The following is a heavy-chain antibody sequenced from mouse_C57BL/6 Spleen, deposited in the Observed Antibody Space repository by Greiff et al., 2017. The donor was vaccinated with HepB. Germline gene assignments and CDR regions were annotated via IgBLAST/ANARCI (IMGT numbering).Heavy chain of an antibody. V-gene: IGHV1-54*01. CDR2: INPGSGGT. Sequence: VNVVESGAELVRPGTSVKVSCKASGYAFTNYLIEWVKQRPGQGLEWIGVINPGSGGTNYNEKFKGKATLTADKSSSTAYMQLSSLTSEDSAVYFCARSENGGAMDYWGQGTSVTVSS. CDR3: ARSENGGAMDY. CDR1: GYAFTNYL. J-gene: IGHJ4*01.